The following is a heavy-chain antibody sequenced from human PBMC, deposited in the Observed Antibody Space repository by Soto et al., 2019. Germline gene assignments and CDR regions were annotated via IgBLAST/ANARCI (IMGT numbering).Heavy chain of an antibody. CDR2: IYYSGST. Sequence: PSETLSLTCPVSGGSISSGYYYWSWIRQPPGKGLEWIGYIYYSGSTYYNPSLKSRVTISVDTSKNQFSLKLSSVTAADTAVYYCAREGGDIVVVPAATPIYYYYYGMDVWGQGTTVTVSS. D-gene: IGHD2-2*01. J-gene: IGHJ6*02. V-gene: IGHV4-30-4*01. CDR3: AREGGDIVVVPAATPIYYYYYGMDV. CDR1: GGSISSGYYY.